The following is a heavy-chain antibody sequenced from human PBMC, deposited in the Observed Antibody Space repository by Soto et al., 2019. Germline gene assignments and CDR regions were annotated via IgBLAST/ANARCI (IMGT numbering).Heavy chain of an antibody. CDR1: GYTFNNHY. CDR2: IHPSGGGT. D-gene: IGHD2-15*01. J-gene: IGHJ6*02. CDR3: ANRISSDMDV. V-gene: IGHV1-46*02. Sequence: QFQLVQSGAEVKEPGASVKVSCKASGYTFNNHYIHWVRQAPGQGLEWMGRIHPSGGGTTYAQKFEGRVILTRDTSPTTVYMELSSLTSEDTAIYNCANRISSDMDVWGQGTTVTVS.